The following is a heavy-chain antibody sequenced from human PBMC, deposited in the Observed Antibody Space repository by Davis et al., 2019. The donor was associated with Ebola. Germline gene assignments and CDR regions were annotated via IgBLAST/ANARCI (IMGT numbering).Heavy chain of an antibody. CDR3: ARDAYFDILTGYYTQYYFEY. CDR2: ISAYNGNT. CDR1: GYTFTSYG. V-gene: IGHV1-18*01. Sequence: AASVKVSCKASGYTFTSYGISWVRQARGQGLEWMGWISAYNGNTNYAQKLQGRVTMTTDTSTSTAYMELRSLRSDDTAVYYCARDAYFDILTGYYTQYYFEYWGQGTLVTVS. J-gene: IGHJ4*02. D-gene: IGHD3-9*01.